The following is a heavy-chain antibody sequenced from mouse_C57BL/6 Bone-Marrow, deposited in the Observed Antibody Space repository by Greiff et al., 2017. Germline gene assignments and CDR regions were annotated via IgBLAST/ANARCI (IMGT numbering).Heavy chain of an antibody. J-gene: IGHJ4*01. V-gene: IGHV1-64*01. CDR3: ARKGDLRRAYYAMDY. D-gene: IGHD2-12*01. CDR2: IHPTSGST. Sequence: QVQLQQPGAELVKPGASVKLSCKASGYTFTSYWMHWVKQRPGQGLEWIGMIHPTSGSTNYNEKFKSKATLTVDKSSSTAYMQLSSLTSEDSAVYYCARKGDLRRAYYAMDYWGQGTSVTVSS. CDR1: GYTFTSYW.